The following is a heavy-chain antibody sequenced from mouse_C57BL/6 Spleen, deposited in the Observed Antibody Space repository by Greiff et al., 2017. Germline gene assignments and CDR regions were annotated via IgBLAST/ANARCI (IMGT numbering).Heavy chain of an antibody. CDR3: ANPHYYGSSYWYFDV. CDR2: IYPRDGST. CDR1: GYTFTDHT. Sequence: QVQLKQSDAELVKPGASVKISCKVSGYTFTDHTIHWMKQRPEQGLEWIGYIYPRDGSTKYNEKFKGKATLTADKSSSTAYMQLNSLTSEDSAVYFCANPHYYGSSYWYFDVWGTGTTVTVSS. D-gene: IGHD1-1*01. V-gene: IGHV1-78*01. J-gene: IGHJ1*03.